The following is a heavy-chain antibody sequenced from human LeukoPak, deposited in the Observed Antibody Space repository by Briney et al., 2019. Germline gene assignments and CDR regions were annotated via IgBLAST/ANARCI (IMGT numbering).Heavy chain of an antibody. Sequence: GGSLRLSCAASGFTFSSYGTHWVRQAPGKGLEWVAVISYDGSNKYYADSVKGRFTISRDNSKNTLYLQMNSLRAEDTAVYYCAKDMVRGVTPYYYYHGMDVWGQGTTVTVSS. V-gene: IGHV3-30*18. CDR2: ISYDGSNK. CDR3: AKDMVRGVTPYYYYHGMDV. J-gene: IGHJ6*02. CDR1: GFTFSSYG. D-gene: IGHD3-10*01.